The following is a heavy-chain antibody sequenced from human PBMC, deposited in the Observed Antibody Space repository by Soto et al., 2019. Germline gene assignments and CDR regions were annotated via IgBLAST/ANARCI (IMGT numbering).Heavy chain of an antibody. D-gene: IGHD5-12*01. CDR1: GGSISSGSYY. V-gene: IGHV4-39*01. CDR2: IYYSGST. J-gene: IGHJ4*02. CDR3: ARDSEYSGYGIPLKTFDH. Sequence: QLQLQESGPGLVKASETLSLTCTVSGGSISSGSYYWGWIRQPPGKGLEWIGSIYYSGSTDYNPADRSRVSISVDTSKNQFSLKVSSVTAADTAMYYCARDSEYSGYGIPLKTFDHWGQGTLVTVSS.